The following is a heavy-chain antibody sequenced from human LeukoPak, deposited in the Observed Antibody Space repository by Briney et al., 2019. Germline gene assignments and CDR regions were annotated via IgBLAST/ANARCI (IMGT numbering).Heavy chain of an antibody. Sequence: SETLSLTCTVSGGSINNYYWSWIRQPAGKGLEWVGRIYTRGSTNYNPSLKSRVTTSVDTSKNQFSLKLSSVTAADTAVYYCARGRYCSADICSGGDAFDIWGQGTMVSVSS. CDR3: ARGRYCSADICSGGDAFDI. CDR1: GGSINNYY. V-gene: IGHV4-4*07. J-gene: IGHJ3*02. CDR2: IYTRGST. D-gene: IGHD2-15*01.